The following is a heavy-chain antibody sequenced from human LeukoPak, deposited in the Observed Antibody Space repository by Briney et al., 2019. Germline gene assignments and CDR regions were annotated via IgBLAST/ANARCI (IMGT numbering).Heavy chain of an antibody. V-gene: IGHV3-66*01. CDR1: GFTVSSNY. J-gene: IGHJ3*02. CDR2: IYSGGST. Sequence: TGGSLRLSCAASGFTVSSNYMSWVRQAPGKGLEWVSVIYSGGSTYYADSVKGRFTISRDNSKNTLYLQMNSLRAEDTAVYYCARDTLHADAFDIWGQGTMVTVSS. CDR3: ARDTLHADAFDI.